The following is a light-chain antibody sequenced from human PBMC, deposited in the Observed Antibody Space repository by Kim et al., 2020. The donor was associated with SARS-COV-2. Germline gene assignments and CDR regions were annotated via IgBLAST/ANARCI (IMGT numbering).Light chain of an antibody. CDR3: ATWDSSLGVGV. CDR2: DNN. V-gene: IGLV1-51*01. CDR1: RSNIGSNP. J-gene: IGLJ3*02. Sequence: QSVLTQPPSVSAAPGQKVTISCSGSRSNIGSNPVSWYQQFPGTAPKLITYDNNKRPSGIPDRFSSSKSGTSATLGITGLRTGDEAHYYCATWDSSLGVGVFGGGTQLTVL.